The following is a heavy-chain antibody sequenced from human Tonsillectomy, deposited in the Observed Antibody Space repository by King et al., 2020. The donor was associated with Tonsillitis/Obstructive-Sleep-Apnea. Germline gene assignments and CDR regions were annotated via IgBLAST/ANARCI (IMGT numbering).Heavy chain of an antibody. D-gene: IGHD1-1*01. Sequence: VQLVESGGGLVKPGGSLRLSCAAYGFTFSSYSMNWVRQAPGKGLEWVSSISSSSSYIYYADSVKGRFTISRDNAKNSLYLQMNSLRAEDTAVYYCARDAPTSNWFDPWGQGTLVTVSS. CDR2: ISSSSSYI. J-gene: IGHJ5*02. CDR3: ARDAPTSNWFDP. CDR1: GFTFSSYS. V-gene: IGHV3-21*01.